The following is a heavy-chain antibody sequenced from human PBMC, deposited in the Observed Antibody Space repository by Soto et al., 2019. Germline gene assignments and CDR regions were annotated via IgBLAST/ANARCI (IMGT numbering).Heavy chain of an antibody. CDR2: IIPIFGTA. J-gene: IGHJ3*02. D-gene: IGHD3-22*01. Sequence: QVQLVQSGAEVQKPGSSVKVSCKASGGTFSSYAISWVRQAPGQGLEWMGGIIPIFGTANYAQKFQGRVTITADESTSTAYMELSSLRSEDTAVYYCARGTLYYDSSGYNDAFDIWGQGTMVTVSS. V-gene: IGHV1-69*01. CDR3: ARGTLYYDSSGYNDAFDI. CDR1: GGTFSSYA.